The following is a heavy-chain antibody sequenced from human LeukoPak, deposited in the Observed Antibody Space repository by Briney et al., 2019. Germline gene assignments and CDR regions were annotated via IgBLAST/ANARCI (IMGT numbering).Heavy chain of an antibody. D-gene: IGHD3-10*02. Sequence: GGSLRLSCTASGFTLSSYSMNWVRQAPGKGLEWVSYISSSGSTIYYADSVKGRFTISRDNAKNSLYLQMNSLRAEDTAVYYCAELGITMIGGVWGKGTTVTISS. J-gene: IGHJ6*04. V-gene: IGHV3-48*04. CDR3: AELGITMIGGV. CDR2: ISSSGSTI. CDR1: GFTLSSYS.